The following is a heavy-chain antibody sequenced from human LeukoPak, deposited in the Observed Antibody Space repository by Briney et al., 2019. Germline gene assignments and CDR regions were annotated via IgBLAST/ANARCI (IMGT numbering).Heavy chain of an antibody. CDR3: ARGGGSYRPVDY. D-gene: IGHD1-26*01. Sequence: PGGSLRLSCAASGFTFSSYWMHWVRQAPGKGLVWVSRINSDGSITSYADSVKGRFTISRDNAKNTLYLQMNSLRAEDTAVYYCARGGGSYRPVDYWGQGTLVTVSS. V-gene: IGHV3-74*01. CDR1: GFTFSSYW. CDR2: INSDGSIT. J-gene: IGHJ4*02.